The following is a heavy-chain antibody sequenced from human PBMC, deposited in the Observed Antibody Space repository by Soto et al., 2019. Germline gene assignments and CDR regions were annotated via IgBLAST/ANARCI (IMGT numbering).Heavy chain of an antibody. CDR3: ARGGGVGVAGSAAFEM. V-gene: IGHV1-2*02. J-gene: IGHJ3*02. CDR2: INPATGAA. Sequence: QLHLVQSGAVVKKPGASVTVSCSASGYPVTAYYMHWVRQAPGRGLEWMGGINPATGAAKYTQTFQGRVTMTRETSTSTAFMELSGLTSEDTAVFYCARGGGVGVAGSAAFEMWGQGTLVTVSS. D-gene: IGHD3-3*01. CDR1: GYPVTAYY.